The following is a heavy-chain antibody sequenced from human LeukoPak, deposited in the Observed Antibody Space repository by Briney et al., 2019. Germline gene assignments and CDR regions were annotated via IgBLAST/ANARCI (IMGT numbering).Heavy chain of an antibody. V-gene: IGHV1-3*01. CDR2: ISAGNGNT. CDR1: GYSFTAYA. Sequence: ASVKVSCKASGYSFTAYARHWVRQAPGQRLEWMGWISAGNGNTKYSQNFQGRVTFTRDTSATTAYMDLSSLRSEDTAVYYCARDVVPAASHFAPWGQGTLVTVSS. CDR3: ARDVVPAASHFAP. D-gene: IGHD2-2*01. J-gene: IGHJ5*02.